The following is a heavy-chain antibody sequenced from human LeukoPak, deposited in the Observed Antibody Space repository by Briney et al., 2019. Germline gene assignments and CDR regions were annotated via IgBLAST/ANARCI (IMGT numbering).Heavy chain of an antibody. Sequence: SETLSLTCTVSGGSISSYYWSWIRQPPGKGLEWIGYIYYSGSTNYNPSLKSRVTISVDTSKNQFSLKLSSVTAADTAVYYCARQIDSGRYYQLYYFDSWGQGTLVTVSS. J-gene: IGHJ4*02. CDR1: GGSISSYY. V-gene: IGHV4-59*08. D-gene: IGHD3-22*01. CDR3: ARQIDSGRYYQLYYFDS. CDR2: IYYSGST.